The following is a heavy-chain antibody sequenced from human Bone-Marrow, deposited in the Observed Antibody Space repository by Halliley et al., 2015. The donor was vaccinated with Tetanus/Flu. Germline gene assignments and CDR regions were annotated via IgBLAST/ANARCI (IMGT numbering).Heavy chain of an antibody. D-gene: IGHD4-17*01. CDR1: GDSISSYY. CDR3: ASEWVTSGNRRDAVVFDS. CDR2: FYNGGDV. Sequence: GLVKPSETLSLTCTVSGDSISSYYWSWIRQPPGKGLEWIGYFYNGGDVGYNPALKSRVTMSVDTSKNQLSLNLSSVTAADTATYYCASEWVTSGNRRDAVVFDSWGQGTLVTVSS. V-gene: IGHV4-4*08. J-gene: IGHJ4*02.